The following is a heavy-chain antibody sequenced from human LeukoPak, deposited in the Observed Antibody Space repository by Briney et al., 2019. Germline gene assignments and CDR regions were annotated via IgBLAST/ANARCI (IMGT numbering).Heavy chain of an antibody. V-gene: IGHV3-74*01. Sequence: GGSLRLSCAASGFTFSSYWMHWVRQAPGKGLVWVSRINSDGSSTSYADYVKGRFTISRDNAKNTLYLQMNSLRAEDTAVYYCARDGTTAGPDYWGQGTLVTVSS. D-gene: IGHD4-17*01. CDR3: ARDGTTAGPDY. CDR2: INSDGSST. J-gene: IGHJ4*02. CDR1: GFTFSSYW.